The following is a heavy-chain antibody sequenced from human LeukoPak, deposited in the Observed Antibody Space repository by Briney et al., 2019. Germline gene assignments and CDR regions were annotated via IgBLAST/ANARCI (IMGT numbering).Heavy chain of an antibody. CDR3: ARVKKLMPELEF. CDR1: GYTFTDYF. V-gene: IGHV1-2*02. D-gene: IGHD2-2*01. Sequence: ASVKVSCKSSGYTFTDYFIHWVRQAPGQGLGWINPNSGATKYAQKFQGRVSMTRDTSINTAYMDLTNLRSDDTAIFYCARVKKLMPELEFWGQGTLVTVSS. J-gene: IGHJ4*02. CDR2: INPNSGAT.